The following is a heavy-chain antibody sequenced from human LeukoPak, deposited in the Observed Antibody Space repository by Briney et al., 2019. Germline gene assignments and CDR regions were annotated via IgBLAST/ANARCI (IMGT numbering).Heavy chain of an antibody. D-gene: IGHD3-3*01. V-gene: IGHV1-69*05. CDR2: VIPIFGTA. CDR1: GFSFSSYA. J-gene: IGHJ5*02. CDR3: ASTLLSYYDFCRLNCWFDP. Sequence: SCAASGFSFSSYAMSWVRQAPGQGLEWMGGVIPIFGTANYAQEFQGRVTITTDESTSTAYMELSSLRSEDTAVYYCASTLLSYYDFCRLNCWFDPWGQGTLVTVSS.